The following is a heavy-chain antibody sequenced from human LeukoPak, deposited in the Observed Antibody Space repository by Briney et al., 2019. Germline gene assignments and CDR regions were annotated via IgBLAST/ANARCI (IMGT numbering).Heavy chain of an antibody. D-gene: IGHD6-13*01. V-gene: IGHV4-34*01. J-gene: IGHJ5*02. Sequence: PSETLSLTCAVYGGSFSGYYWSWIRQPPGKGLEWIGEINHSGSTNYNPSLKSRVTISVDTSKNQFSLKLSSVTAADTAVYYCARGELSEQLVLWFDPWGQGTLVTVSS. CDR2: INHSGST. CDR3: ARGELSEQLVLWFDP. CDR1: GGSFSGYY.